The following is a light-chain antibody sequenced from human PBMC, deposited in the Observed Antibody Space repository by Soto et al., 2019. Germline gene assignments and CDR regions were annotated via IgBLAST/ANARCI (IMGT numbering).Light chain of an antibody. J-gene: IGKJ4*01. CDR1: QSVSSY. V-gene: IGKV3-11*01. Sequence: EIVLTQSPDTLSLSPGERATLSCGASQSVSSYLAWYQQKPGQAPRLLIYDASNRATGIPARFSGSGSGTDFTLTISSLEPEDFAVHYCQQRSNWPPLTLGGGTKVEIK. CDR3: QQRSNWPPLT. CDR2: DAS.